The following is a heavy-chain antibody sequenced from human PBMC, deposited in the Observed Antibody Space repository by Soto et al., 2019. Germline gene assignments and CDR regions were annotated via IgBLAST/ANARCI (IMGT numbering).Heavy chain of an antibody. V-gene: IGHV6-1*01. CDR3: ARDSITGTFYYYYGMDV. D-gene: IGHD1-7*01. CDR1: GDSVSSNSAA. J-gene: IGHJ6*02. Sequence: SQTLSLTCAISGDSVSSNSAAWNWIRQSPSRGLEWLGRTYYRSKWYNDYAVSVKSRITINPDTSKNQFSLQLNSVTPADTAVYYCARDSITGTFYYYYGMDVWGQGTTVTVSS. CDR2: TYYRSKWYN.